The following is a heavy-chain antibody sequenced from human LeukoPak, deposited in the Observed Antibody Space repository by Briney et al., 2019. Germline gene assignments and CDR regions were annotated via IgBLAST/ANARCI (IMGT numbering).Heavy chain of an antibody. CDR1: GFTFSSYG. D-gene: IGHD5-18*01. J-gene: IGHJ4*02. CDR3: AKGSRWIQLHFDY. V-gene: IGHV3-23*01. Sequence: GGSLRLSCAASGFTFSSYGMSWVRQAPGKGLEWVSAISGSGGSTYYADSVKGRFTISRDNSKNTLYLQMNSLRAEDTAVYYCAKGSRWIQLHFDYWGQGTLVTVSS. CDR2: ISGSGGST.